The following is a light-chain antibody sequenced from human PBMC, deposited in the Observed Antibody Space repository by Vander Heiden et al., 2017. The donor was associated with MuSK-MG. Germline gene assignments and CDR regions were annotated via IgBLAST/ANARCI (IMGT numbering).Light chain of an antibody. Sequence: SSELTRDPALSVALGKTAGITSPGDSLRSYYATGDPQRPGQTPGPGTWGQNNRPAGIPVRFSGSSSGNTASLTITGAQAEDEADYYCNSRDSSGNHLRVVFGGGTKLTVL. CDR1: SLRSYY. CDR3: NSRDSSGNHLRVV. V-gene: IGLV3-19*01. CDR2: GQN. J-gene: IGLJ2*01.